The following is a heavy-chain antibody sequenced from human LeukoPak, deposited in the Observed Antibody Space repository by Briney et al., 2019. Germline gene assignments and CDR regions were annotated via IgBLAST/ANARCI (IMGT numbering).Heavy chain of an antibody. CDR2: IYYSGST. CDR3: ARDKNFFSNWFDP. Sequence: SQTLSLTCTVSGGSISSGGYYWSWIRQHPGKGLEWIGYIYYSGSTYYNPSLKSRVTISVDTSKNQFSLKLSSVTAADTAVYYCARDKNFFSNWFDPWGQGTLVTVPS. D-gene: IGHD2/OR15-2a*01. J-gene: IGHJ5*02. CDR1: GGSISSGGYY. V-gene: IGHV4-31*03.